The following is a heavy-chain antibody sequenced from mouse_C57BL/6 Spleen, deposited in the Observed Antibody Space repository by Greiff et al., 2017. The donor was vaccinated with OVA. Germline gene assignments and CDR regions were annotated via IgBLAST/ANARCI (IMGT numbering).Heavy chain of an antibody. Sequence: VQLQQPGAELVKPGASVKLSCKASGYTFTSYWMQWVKQRPGQGLEWIGEIDPSDSYTNYNQKFKGKATLTVDTSSSTAYMQLSSLTSEDSAVYYCAVIYYGNPFDYWGQGTTLTVSS. V-gene: IGHV1-50*01. CDR2: IDPSDSYT. CDR1: GYTFTSYW. CDR3: AVIYYGNPFDY. D-gene: IGHD2-1*01. J-gene: IGHJ2*01.